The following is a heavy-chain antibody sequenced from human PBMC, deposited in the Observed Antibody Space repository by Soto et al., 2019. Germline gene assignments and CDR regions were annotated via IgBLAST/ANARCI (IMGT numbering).Heavy chain of an antibody. CDR1: GYTLTELS. J-gene: IGHJ4*02. V-gene: IGHV1-24*01. CDR2: FDPEDGET. D-gene: IGHD3-22*01. CDR3: ATALYDSSGPTDY. Sequence: ASVTVSCKVSGYTLTELSMHWVRQPPGKGLEWMGGFDPEDGETTYAQKFQGRVTMTEDTSTDTAYMELSSLRSEDTAVYYCATALYDSSGPTDYWGQGTLVTVSS.